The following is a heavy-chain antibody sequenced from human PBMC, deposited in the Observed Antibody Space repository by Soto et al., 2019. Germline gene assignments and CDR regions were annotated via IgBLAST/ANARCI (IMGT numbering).Heavy chain of an antibody. J-gene: IGHJ2*01. CDR1: GFTFTSSA. Sequence: QMQLVQSGPEVRKPGTSVKVSCKASGFTFTSSAMQWVRQARGQRLEWIGWIVVGSGNTNYAQKFQERGTITRDMSTSTAYMERSSVRSEDTAVYYCAAGGRCSSTSCYHNWVFDLWGRGTLVTVSS. CDR3: AAGGRCSSTSCYHNWVFDL. D-gene: IGHD2-2*01. CDR2: IVVGSGNT. V-gene: IGHV1-58*02.